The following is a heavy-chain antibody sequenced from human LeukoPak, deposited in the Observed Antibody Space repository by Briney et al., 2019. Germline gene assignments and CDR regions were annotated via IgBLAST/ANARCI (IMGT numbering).Heavy chain of an antibody. Sequence: SVTVSCKASGYTFTSYGISWVRQAPGQGLEWMGWISAYNGNTNYAQKLQGRVTMTTDTSTSTAYMELRSLRSDDTAVYYCARDLDVVVPAAMFFGLYDYGMDVWGQGTTVTSSS. D-gene: IGHD2-2*01. V-gene: IGHV1-18*01. CDR2: ISAYNGNT. CDR1: GYTFTSYG. J-gene: IGHJ6*02. CDR3: ARDLDVVVPAAMFFGLYDYGMDV.